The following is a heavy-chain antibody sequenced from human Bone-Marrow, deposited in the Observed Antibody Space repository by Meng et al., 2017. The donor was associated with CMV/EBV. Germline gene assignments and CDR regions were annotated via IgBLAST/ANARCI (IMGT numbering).Heavy chain of an antibody. CDR1: GYTFTSYD. J-gene: IGHJ5*02. CDR3: ARDLPGRGIAALYNWFDP. CDR2: MNPNSGNT. D-gene: IGHD6-6*01. V-gene: IGHV1-8*01. Sequence: ASVKVSCKASGYTFTSYDINWVRQATGQGLEWMGWMNPNSGNTGYAQKFQGRVTMTRDTSISTAYMELSSLRSEDTAVYYCARDLPGRGIAALYNWFDPWGQGTLVTVSS.